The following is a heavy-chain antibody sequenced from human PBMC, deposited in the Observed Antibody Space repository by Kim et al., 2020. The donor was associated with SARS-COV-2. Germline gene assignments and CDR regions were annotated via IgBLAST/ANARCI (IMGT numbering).Heavy chain of an antibody. CDR1: GFTFSNAW. D-gene: IGHD4-17*01. Sequence: GGSLRLSCAASGFTFSNAWMSWVRQAPGKGLEWVGRIKSKTDGGTTDYAAPVKGRFTISRDDSKNTLYLQMNSLKTEDTAVYYCTTEPGYGERLREGYWYFDLWGRGTLVTVSS. J-gene: IGHJ2*01. CDR3: TTEPGYGERLREGYWYFDL. CDR2: IKSKTDGGTT. V-gene: IGHV3-15*01.